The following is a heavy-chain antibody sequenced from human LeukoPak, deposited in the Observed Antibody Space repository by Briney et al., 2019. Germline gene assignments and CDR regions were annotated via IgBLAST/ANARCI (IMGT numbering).Heavy chain of an antibody. Sequence: ASVTVSCKASGYTFTGYYMHWVRQAPGQGLEWMGWINPNSGGTNYAQKFQGRVTMTRDTSISTVYMELSSLRSEDTAVYYCAKDRVRYYDSSGYYSFDYWGQGTLVTVSS. CDR1: GYTFTGYY. CDR3: AKDRVRYYDSSGYYSFDY. J-gene: IGHJ4*02. D-gene: IGHD3-22*01. V-gene: IGHV1-2*02. CDR2: INPNSGGT.